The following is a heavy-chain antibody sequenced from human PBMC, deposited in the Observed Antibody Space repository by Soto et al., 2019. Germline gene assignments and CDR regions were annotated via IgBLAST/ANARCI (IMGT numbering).Heavy chain of an antibody. J-gene: IGHJ4*02. D-gene: IGHD2-2*01. V-gene: IGHV4-39*01. Sequence: QLQLQESGPGLVKPSETLSLTCTVSGGSISSSSYYWGWIRQPPGKGLEWIGSIYYSGSTYYNPSLKRRVTISVDTSKNQFSLKLSSVTAADTAVYYCASLATAIDWEYQRLWDYWGQGTLVTVSS. CDR1: GGSISSSSYY. CDR2: IYYSGST. CDR3: ASLATAIDWEYQRLWDY.